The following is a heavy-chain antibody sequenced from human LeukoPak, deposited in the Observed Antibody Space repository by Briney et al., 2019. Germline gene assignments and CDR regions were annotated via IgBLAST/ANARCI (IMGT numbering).Heavy chain of an antibody. CDR1: GGSFNGYY. D-gene: IGHD2-2*01. Sequence: SETLSLTCGVYGGSFNGYYWTWLRQPPGKGLEWIGEITQSGTTNYNPSLESRVTISVDTSKNQLSLRLTSATAADTAVYYCARADCTTISCPADYWGQGTLVTVSS. V-gene: IGHV4-34*01. CDR3: ARADCTTISCPADY. J-gene: IGHJ4*02. CDR2: ITQSGTT.